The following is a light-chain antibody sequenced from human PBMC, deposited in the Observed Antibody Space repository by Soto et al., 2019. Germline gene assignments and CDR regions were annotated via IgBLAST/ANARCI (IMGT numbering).Light chain of an antibody. CDR2: RAS. J-gene: IGKJ3*01. Sequence: DIQMTQSPSTLSASAGDRVNITCRARQSISSWVAWYQQKPGKAPKLLIYRASDLQTGVPARCSGSGSGTEFPLPLSSLQTDDIATYYCQQYSSYFFTFGPGPKVDVK. V-gene: IGKV1-5*03. CDR3: QQYSSYFFT. CDR1: QSISSW.